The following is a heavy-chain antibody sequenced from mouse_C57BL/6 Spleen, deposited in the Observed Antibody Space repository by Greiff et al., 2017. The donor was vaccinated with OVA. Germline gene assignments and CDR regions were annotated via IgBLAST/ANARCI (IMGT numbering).Heavy chain of an antibody. V-gene: IGHV1-76*01. Sequence: VQLQQSGAELVRPGASVKLSCKASGYTFTDYYINWVKQRPGQGLEWIARIYPGSGNTYYNEKFKGKATLTAEKSSSTAYMQLSSLTSEDSAVYFCAREGLRGGYAMDYWGQGTSVTVSS. CDR3: AREGLRGGYAMDY. CDR2: IYPGSGNT. J-gene: IGHJ4*01. CDR1: GYTFTDYY. D-gene: IGHD2-4*01.